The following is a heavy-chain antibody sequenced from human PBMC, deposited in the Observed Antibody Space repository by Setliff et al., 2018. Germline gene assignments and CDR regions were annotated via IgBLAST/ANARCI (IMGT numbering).Heavy chain of an antibody. CDR2: INWNGGST. V-gene: IGHV3-20*04. Sequence: GGSLRLSCAASGFTFSNYWMHWVRQAPGKGLVWVSRINWNGGSTGYADSVKGRFTISRDNAKNSLYLQMNSLRAEDTALYYCARDYYDSSGYPDDAFDIWGQGTMVTVSS. CDR1: GFTFSNYW. D-gene: IGHD3-22*01. J-gene: IGHJ3*02. CDR3: ARDYYDSSGYPDDAFDI.